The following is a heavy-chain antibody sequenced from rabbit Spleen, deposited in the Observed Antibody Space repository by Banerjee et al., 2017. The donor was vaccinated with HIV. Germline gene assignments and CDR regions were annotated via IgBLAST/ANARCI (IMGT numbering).Heavy chain of an antibody. D-gene: IGHD6-1*01. CDR1: GLDFSLSYW. Sequence: QEQLEESGGDLVKPEGSLTLTCKASGLDFSLSYWICWVRQAPGKGLEWIACINIVTGKSVYASWAKGRFMMSRTSSTTVTLQMTSLTGADTATYFCGRYGNYATGDSFDLWGPGTLVTVS. V-gene: IGHV1S45*01. CDR3: GRYGNYATGDSFDL. J-gene: IGHJ4*01. CDR2: INIVTGKS.